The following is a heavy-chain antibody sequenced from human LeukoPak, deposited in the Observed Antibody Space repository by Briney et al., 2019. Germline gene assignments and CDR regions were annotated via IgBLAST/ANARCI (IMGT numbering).Heavy chain of an antibody. CDR2: ISDSGGNT. J-gene: IGHJ4*02. CDR3: AAFTVNLDF. D-gene: IGHD4-17*01. Sequence: PGGSLRLSCAASGFTFSNYVMSWVRQAPGKGLEWVSAISDSGGNTYYADSVKGRFTISRDNSKNTLYLQMNSLRAEDTAFYYCAAFTVNLDFWGQGTLVTVSS. CDR1: GFTFSNYV. V-gene: IGHV3-23*01.